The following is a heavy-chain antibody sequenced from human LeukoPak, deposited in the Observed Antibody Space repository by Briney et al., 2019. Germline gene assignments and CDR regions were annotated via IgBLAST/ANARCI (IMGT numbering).Heavy chain of an antibody. D-gene: IGHD6-19*01. CDR2: IYTSGST. CDR3: ARAGYSSGWYPARGFYYYMDV. V-gene: IGHV4-4*07. CDR1: GGSISSYY. Sequence: SETLSLTCTVSGGSISSYYWSWIRQPAGKGLEWIGCIYTSGSTNYNPSLKSRVTMSVDTSKNQFSLKLSSVTAADTAVYYCARAGYSSGWYPARGFYYYMDVWGKGTTVTISS. J-gene: IGHJ6*03.